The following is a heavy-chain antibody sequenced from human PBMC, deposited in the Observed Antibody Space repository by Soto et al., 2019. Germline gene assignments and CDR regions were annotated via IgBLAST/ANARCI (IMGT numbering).Heavy chain of an antibody. Sequence: EVPLLESGGDLVQPGGSLRLSCAASGFTFSSYAMSWVRQAPGKGLEWVSASGSGGSTYYADSVKGRFTISRDNSKNTLYLQMNSLRAEDTAVYYCAKEGSSRGGAFDIWGQGTMVTVSS. V-gene: IGHV3-23*01. CDR1: GFTFSSYA. CDR2: SGSGGST. D-gene: IGHD6-13*01. J-gene: IGHJ3*02. CDR3: AKEGSSRGGAFDI.